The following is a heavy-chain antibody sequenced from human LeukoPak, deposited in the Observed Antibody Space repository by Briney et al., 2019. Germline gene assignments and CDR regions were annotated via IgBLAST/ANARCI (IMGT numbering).Heavy chain of an antibody. V-gene: IGHV3-30-3*02. J-gene: IGHJ4*02. CDR1: GFTFSSCA. CDR2: ISYDGSNK. D-gene: IGHD1-26*01. Sequence: GGSLRLSCAASGFTFSSCAIHWVRQAPDKGLEWVAVISYDGSNKYYADSVKGRFTISRDNSKNTLYLQMNSLRAEDTAVYYCAKKGSASGSQGTFDYWGQGTLVTVSS. CDR3: AKKGSASGSQGTFDY.